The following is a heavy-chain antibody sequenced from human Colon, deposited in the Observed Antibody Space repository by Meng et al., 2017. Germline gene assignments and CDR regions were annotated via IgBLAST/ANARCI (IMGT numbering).Heavy chain of an antibody. D-gene: IGHD1-26*01. V-gene: IGHV3-64*02. CDR3: ARDPGGTYDY. J-gene: IGHJ4*02. Sequence: VRRVESREGLVQPGGSLRLTCAASGLTFSNYGMHWGRQAPGKGLEYVSAINSNGGSTHYADSVKGRFIIYRDNSKNTLYLQMGSLRSEDMAVYYCARDPGGTYDYWGQGTLVTVSS. CDR1: GLTFSNYG. CDR2: INSNGGST.